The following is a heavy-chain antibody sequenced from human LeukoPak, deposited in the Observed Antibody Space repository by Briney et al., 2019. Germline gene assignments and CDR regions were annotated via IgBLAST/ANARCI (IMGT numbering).Heavy chain of an antibody. V-gene: IGHV4-34*01. CDR3: ARGRSYQTYYYYYMDV. J-gene: IGHJ6*03. CDR2: INHSGST. CDR1: GGSFSGYY. D-gene: IGHD3-16*02. Sequence: SETLSLTCAVYGGSFSGYYWSWIRQPPGKGLEWIGEINHSGSTNYNPSLKSRVTISVGTSKNQFSLKLSSVTAADTAVYYCARGRSYQTYYYYYMDVWGKGTTVTVSS.